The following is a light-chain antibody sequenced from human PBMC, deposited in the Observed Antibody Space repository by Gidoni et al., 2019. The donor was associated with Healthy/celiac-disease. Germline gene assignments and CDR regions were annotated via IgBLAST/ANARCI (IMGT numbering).Light chain of an antibody. CDR1: QRVSSY. CDR3: QQRSNWRGFT. CDR2: DAS. Sequence: EIMLTQSPATLSLSPGESATLSCRASQRVSSYLAWYQQKPGQAPRLLIYDASNRATGIPARFSGSGSGTDFTLTISSREPEDFAVYYCQQRSNWRGFTFGPGTKVDIK. V-gene: IGKV3-11*01. J-gene: IGKJ3*01.